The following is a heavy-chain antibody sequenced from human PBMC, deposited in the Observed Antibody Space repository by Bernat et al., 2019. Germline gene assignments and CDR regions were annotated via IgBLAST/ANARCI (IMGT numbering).Heavy chain of an antibody. J-gene: IGHJ4*02. CDR2: FYLSEST. CDR3: ARMKPMGRTVDYFQY. V-gene: IGHV4-38-2*01. D-gene: IGHD3-10*01. CDR1: GFSITSGYS. Sequence: QVQLQESGPGLVKPSETLSLSCVVSGFSITSGYSWGWVRQPPGTGLEWIASFYLSESTYYNAALKSRVTISVDKSKNLFSLKMDSVTAADTAIYTCARMKPMGRTVDYFQYWGQGTLVTVSS.